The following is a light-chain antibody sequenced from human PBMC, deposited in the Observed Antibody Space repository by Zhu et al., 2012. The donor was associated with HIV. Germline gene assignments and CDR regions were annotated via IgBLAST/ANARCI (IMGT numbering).Light chain of an antibody. CDR2: GAS. J-gene: IGKJ2*01. CDR3: QQYNNWPPYT. CDR1: QSVSIN. Sequence: EVVMTQSPATLSVSPGERATLSCRASQSVSINLAWYQQKFGQPPRLLIYGASARAAGIPARFSGSKSGTEFTLTISGAQSEDFAIYYCQQYNNWPPYTFGQGTKLEIK. V-gene: IGKV3D-15*01.